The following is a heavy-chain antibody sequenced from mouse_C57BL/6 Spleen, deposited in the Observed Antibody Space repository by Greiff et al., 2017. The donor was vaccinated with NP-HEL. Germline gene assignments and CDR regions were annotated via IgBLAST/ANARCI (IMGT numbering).Heavy chain of an antibody. CDR2: IDPETGGT. V-gene: IGHV1-15*01. Sequence: QVQLQQSGAELVRPGASVTLSCKASGYTFTDYEMHWVKQTPVHGLEWIGAIDPETGGTAYNQKFKGKAILTADKSSSTAYMELRSLTSEDSAVYYCTRITTVVAHWYCEVWGTGTTVTVSS. CDR1: GYTFTDYE. D-gene: IGHD1-1*01. J-gene: IGHJ1*03. CDR3: TRITTVVAHWYCEV.